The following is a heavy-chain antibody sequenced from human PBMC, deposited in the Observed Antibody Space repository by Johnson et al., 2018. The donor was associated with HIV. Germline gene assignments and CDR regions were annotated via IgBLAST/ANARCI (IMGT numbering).Heavy chain of an antibody. Sequence: QVQLVESGGGVVQPGRSPRLSCAATGFSFSSSAMNWVRQAPGKGLEWVAFIRYDGSNKYYADSVKGRFTISRDNSKNTLYLQMNSLRAEDTAVYYCAYPREGSSWSNDAFDIWGQGTMVTVSS. CDR2: IRYDGSNK. CDR3: AYPREGSSWSNDAFDI. V-gene: IGHV3-30*02. D-gene: IGHD6-13*01. J-gene: IGHJ3*02. CDR1: GFSFSSSA.